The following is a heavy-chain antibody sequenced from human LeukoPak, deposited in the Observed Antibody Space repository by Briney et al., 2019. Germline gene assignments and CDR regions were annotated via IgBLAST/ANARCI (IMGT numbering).Heavy chain of an antibody. D-gene: IGHD6-19*01. CDR1: GFTFSSYS. CDR2: ISSSSSYI. Sequence: PGGSLRLSCAASGFTFSSYSMNWVRQAPGKGLEWVSSISSSSSYIYYADSVKGRITISRDNSKNTLYLQMNSLRAEDTAVYYCAKVPSVAGTPYFDYWGQGTLVTVSS. CDR3: AKVPSVAGTPYFDY. J-gene: IGHJ4*02. V-gene: IGHV3-21*01.